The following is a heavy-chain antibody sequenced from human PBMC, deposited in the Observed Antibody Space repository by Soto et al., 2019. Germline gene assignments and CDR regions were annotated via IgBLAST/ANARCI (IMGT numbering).Heavy chain of an antibody. CDR2: IYYSGST. CDR3: ARQSAAGIYYYYYYGMDV. V-gene: IGHV4-39*01. Sequence: SETLSLTCTVSGGSINNYYWGWIRQPPGKGLEWIGSIYYSGSTYYNPSLKSRATISVDTSKNQFSLKLSSVTAADTAVYYCARQSAAGIYYYYYYGMDVWGQGTTVTVSS. D-gene: IGHD6-13*01. CDR1: GGSINNYY. J-gene: IGHJ6*02.